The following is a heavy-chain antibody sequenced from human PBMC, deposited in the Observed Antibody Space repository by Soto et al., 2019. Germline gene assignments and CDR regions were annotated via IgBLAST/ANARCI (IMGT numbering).Heavy chain of an antibody. Sequence: GASVKGAWKVSGDGLTGLGMHWVRRAPGERLEWMGGFDPEDGETIYAQKFQGRVTMTEDTSTDTAYMELSSLRSEDTAVYYSATSRTQLRLGALLSADHWG. V-gene: IGHV1-24*01. D-gene: IGHD2-15*01. J-gene: IGHJ4*01. CDR1: GDGLTGLG. CDR2: FDPEDGET. CDR3: ATSRTQLRLGALLSADH.